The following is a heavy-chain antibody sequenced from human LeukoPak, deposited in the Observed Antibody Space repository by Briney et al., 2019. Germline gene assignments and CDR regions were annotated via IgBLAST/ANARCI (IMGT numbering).Heavy chain of an antibody. V-gene: IGHV3-66*01. CDR2: IYNGGIT. CDR3: ARDLGYSSDY. CDR1: GFIVSNNY. D-gene: IGHD6-13*01. Sequence: GGSLRLSCAASGFIVSNNYMSWVRQAPGKGLEWVSVIYNGGITYAASVKGRFTISRDSSENTVFLQMNSLRAEDTAVYYCARDLGYSSDYWGQGSLVTVSS. J-gene: IGHJ4*02.